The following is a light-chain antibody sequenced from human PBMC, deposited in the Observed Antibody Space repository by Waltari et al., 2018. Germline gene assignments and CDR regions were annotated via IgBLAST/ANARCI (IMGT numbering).Light chain of an antibody. Sequence: ASLGVSDDVAWYRQRPGPPPRLLSHGASTSASGRPARFSGSGSGTGFTLTSRRLQSEDCAVYYGQEYSKWPPWTVGPGTKVEIK. V-gene: IGKV3-15*01. CDR2: GAS. J-gene: IGKJ1*01. CDR3: QEYSKWPPWT. CDR1: LGVSDD.